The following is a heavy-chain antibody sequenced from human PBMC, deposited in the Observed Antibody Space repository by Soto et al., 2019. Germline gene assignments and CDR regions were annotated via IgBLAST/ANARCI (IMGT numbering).Heavy chain of an antibody. D-gene: IGHD2-15*01. CDR3: ARGRYCLTGRCFPNWFDS. J-gene: IGHJ5*01. CDR2: IYKSATT. V-gene: IGHV4-30-4*01. Sequence: PSETLSLTCSVSGDSISTVDYFWAWIRQPPGQALEYLGYIYKSATTYYNPSFEGRVAISLDPSKSHFSLNVTSVTAADTAVYFCARGRYCLTGRCFPNWFDSWGQGTLVTVSS. CDR1: GDSISTVDYF.